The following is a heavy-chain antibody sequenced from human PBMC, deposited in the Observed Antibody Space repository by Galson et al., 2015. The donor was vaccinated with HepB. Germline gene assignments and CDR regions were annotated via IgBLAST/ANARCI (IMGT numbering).Heavy chain of an antibody. Sequence: SLRLSCAASGFTFSSYEMNWVRQAPGKGLEWVSYISSSGSTIYYADSVKGRFTISRDNAKNSLYLQMNSLRAEDTAVYYCARMATGGSSYYFDYWGQGTLVTVSS. J-gene: IGHJ4*02. V-gene: IGHV3-48*03. CDR1: GFTFSSYE. CDR2: ISSSGSTI. CDR3: ARMATGGSSYYFDY. D-gene: IGHD3-10*01.